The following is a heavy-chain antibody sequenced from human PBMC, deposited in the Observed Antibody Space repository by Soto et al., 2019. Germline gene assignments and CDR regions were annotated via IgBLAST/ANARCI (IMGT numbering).Heavy chain of an antibody. J-gene: IGHJ4*02. CDR1: GFTFNGSA. D-gene: IGHD3-10*01. V-gene: IGHV3-73*01. Sequence: GGSLRLSCAASGFTFNGSAMHWVRQASGKGLEWVGRIRSKANSYATAYAASVKGRFTISRDDSKNTAYLQMNSLKTEDTAVYYCTRRSIPSADNWGQGTLVTVSS. CDR2: IRSKANSYAT. CDR3: TRRSIPSADN.